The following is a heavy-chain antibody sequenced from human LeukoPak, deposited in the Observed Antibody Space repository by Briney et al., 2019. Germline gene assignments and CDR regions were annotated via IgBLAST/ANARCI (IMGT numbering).Heavy chain of an antibody. V-gene: IGHV4-39*07. CDR1: GGSISSSSYY. D-gene: IGHD3-10*02. CDR2: IYYSGST. Sequence: PSETLSLTCTVSGGSISSSSYYWGWIRQPPGKGLKWIGSIYYSGSTYYNPSLKSRVTISVDTSKNQFSLKLTSVTAADTAVYYCVRVDGVTRFYFDLWGQGSLVTVSS. CDR3: VRVDGVTRFYFDL. J-gene: IGHJ4*02.